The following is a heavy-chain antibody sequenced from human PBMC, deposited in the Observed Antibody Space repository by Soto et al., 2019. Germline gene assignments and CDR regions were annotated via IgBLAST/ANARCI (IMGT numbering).Heavy chain of an antibody. CDR2: IKQDGSET. Sequence: PGGSLRLSCAASGFIFRTFGMSWVRQAPGKGLEWVANIKQDGSETYYVDSVKGRFTISRDNAKNSLYLQMNSLRAEDTAVYYCARDVTSNHNCFDLWGHGTLVTVSS. J-gene: IGHJ5*02. D-gene: IGHD2-2*01. V-gene: IGHV3-7*05. CDR1: GFIFRTFG. CDR3: ARDVTSNHNCFDL.